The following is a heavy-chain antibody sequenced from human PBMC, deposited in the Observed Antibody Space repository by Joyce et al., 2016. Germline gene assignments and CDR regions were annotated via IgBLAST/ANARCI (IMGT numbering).Heavy chain of an antibody. V-gene: IGHV1-2*02. D-gene: IGHD4-23*01. CDR2: INPDRGDT. CDR3: AKEYGGTFYFDY. J-gene: IGHJ4*02. Sequence: QVQLVQSGAEVKNPGASVKVSCKASGFSFSGYYIHWVRQAPGQGLEWMGWINPDRGDTMYAQKFKGRVTMTRDTSISTVYLELGRLTSDDTALYYCAKEYGGTFYFDYWGQVTLVTVSS. CDR1: GFSFSGYY.